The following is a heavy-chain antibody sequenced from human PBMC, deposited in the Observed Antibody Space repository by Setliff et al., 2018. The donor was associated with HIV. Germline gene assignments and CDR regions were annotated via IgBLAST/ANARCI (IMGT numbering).Heavy chain of an antibody. CDR1: GFTFSTYA. D-gene: IGHD3-10*01. CDR2: ISGGSGRT. CDR3: ALLWPFDY. J-gene: IGHJ4*02. Sequence: PGGSLRLSCAASGFTFSTYAMSWVRQAPGKGLEWVSAISGGSGRTYYVATVKGRFTISRDDSKNSLFLQMNSLRAEDTAIYYCALLWPFDYWGQGALVTVSS. V-gene: IGHV3-23*01.